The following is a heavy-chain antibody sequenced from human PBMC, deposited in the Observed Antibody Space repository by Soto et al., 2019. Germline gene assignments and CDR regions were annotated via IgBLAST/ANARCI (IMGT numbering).Heavy chain of an antibody. V-gene: IGHV1-18*04. CDR1: GYTFSNYG. Sequence: GASVKVSCKASGYTFSNYGITCVRQAPGQGLEWMGWVSAYNRNTNYAQKFEDRVTMTTDTSTGTAYMELNSLRSEDTAVYYCVRDSPIGSTFSGYDGIDYWGQGTLVTVSS. J-gene: IGHJ4*02. CDR3: VRDSPIGSTFSGYDGIDY. D-gene: IGHD5-12*01. CDR2: VSAYNRNT.